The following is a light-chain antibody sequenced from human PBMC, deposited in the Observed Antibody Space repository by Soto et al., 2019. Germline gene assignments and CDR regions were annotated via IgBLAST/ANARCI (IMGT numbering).Light chain of an antibody. V-gene: IGKV3-11*01. CDR2: DAS. CDR3: QQRYIWPPIT. J-gene: IGKJ5*01. CDR1: QSVITY. Sequence: EIVLTQSPATLSLSPGERATLSCRASQSVITYLAWYQQKPGQAPRLLIYDASNRATGIPARFSGSGSGTDFTLTISSLEPDDFAVYYCQQRYIWPPITFGQGTRLEIK.